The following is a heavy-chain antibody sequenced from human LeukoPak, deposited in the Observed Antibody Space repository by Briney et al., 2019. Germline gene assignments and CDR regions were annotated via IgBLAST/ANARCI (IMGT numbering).Heavy chain of an antibody. CDR3: AREGVVRGANWFDP. J-gene: IGHJ5*02. Sequence: SETLSLTCTVSGGSVSSGSYYWSWIRQPPGTGLEWIGYIYYSGSTNYNPSLKSRVTISVDTSKIQFSLKLSSVTAADTAVYYCAREGVVRGANWFDPWGQGTLVTVSS. V-gene: IGHV4-61*01. CDR1: GGSVSSGSYY. CDR2: IYYSGST. D-gene: IGHD3-10*01.